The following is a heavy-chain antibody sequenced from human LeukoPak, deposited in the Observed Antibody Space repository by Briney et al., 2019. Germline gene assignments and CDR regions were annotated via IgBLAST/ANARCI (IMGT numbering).Heavy chain of an antibody. CDR2: INHSGST. Sequence: SETLSLTCAVYGGSFSGYYWSWIRQPPGKGLEWIGEINHSGSTNYIPSLKSRVTISVDTSKNQFSLKLSSVTAADTAVYYCARDRGWGKEFDYWGQGTLVTVSS. D-gene: IGHD3-16*01. J-gene: IGHJ4*02. V-gene: IGHV4-34*01. CDR3: ARDRGWGKEFDY. CDR1: GGSFSGYY.